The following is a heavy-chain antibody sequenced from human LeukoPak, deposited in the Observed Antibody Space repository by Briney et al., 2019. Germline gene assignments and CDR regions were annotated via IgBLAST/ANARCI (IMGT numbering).Heavy chain of an antibody. D-gene: IGHD2-2*01. Sequence: SETLSLTCTVPGGSISSYYWSWIRKPPGKGLEWIGYIYYSGSTNYNPPLKSRVTISVDTSKNQFSLKPSSVTAADTAVYYCASFGVPAALDYYYMDVWGKGTTVTVSS. CDR3: ASFGVPAALDYYYMDV. CDR1: GGSISSYY. CDR2: IYYSGST. V-gene: IGHV4-59*01. J-gene: IGHJ6*03.